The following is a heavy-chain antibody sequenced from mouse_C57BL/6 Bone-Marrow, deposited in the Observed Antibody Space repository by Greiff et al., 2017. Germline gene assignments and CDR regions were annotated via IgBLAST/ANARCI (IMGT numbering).Heavy chain of an antibody. CDR3: TTLLRFYAMDY. Sequence: VQLQQSGAELVRPGASVKLSCTASGFNIKDDYMHWVKQRPEQGLEWIGWLDPENGDTEYASKFQGKAPITADTSSNTAYLQLSSLTSENTAVYDCTTLLRFYAMDYWGQGTSVTVSS. CDR2: LDPENGDT. CDR1: GFNIKDDY. J-gene: IGHJ4*01. V-gene: IGHV14-4*01. D-gene: IGHD1-1*01.